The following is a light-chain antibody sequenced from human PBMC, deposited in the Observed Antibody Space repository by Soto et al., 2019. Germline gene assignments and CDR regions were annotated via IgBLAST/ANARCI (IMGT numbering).Light chain of an antibody. CDR2: AAS. Sequence: AIQMTQSPSSLYASVGDRVTITCRASQDIRNGLGWYQQKPGQAPNLLIYAASNLEDGAPSRFSGNGSGTDFTLTISSLQPEDFATYYCLQDFNVPHTFGGGTKVEVK. V-gene: IGKV1-6*02. CDR1: QDIRNG. J-gene: IGKJ4*01. CDR3: LQDFNVPHT.